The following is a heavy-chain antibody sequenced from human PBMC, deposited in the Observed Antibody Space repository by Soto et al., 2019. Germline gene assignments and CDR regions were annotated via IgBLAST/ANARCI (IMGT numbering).Heavy chain of an antibody. CDR2: IYYSGST. CDR1: GGSISSYY. CDR3: ARRYGSAIDY. J-gene: IGHJ4*02. Sequence: SETLSLTCTVSGGSISSYYWSWIRQPPGKGLEWIGYIYYSGSTNYNPSLKSRVTISVGTSKNQFSLKLSSVTAADTAVYYCARRYGSAIDYWGQGTLVTVSS. V-gene: IGHV4-59*08. D-gene: IGHD1-26*01.